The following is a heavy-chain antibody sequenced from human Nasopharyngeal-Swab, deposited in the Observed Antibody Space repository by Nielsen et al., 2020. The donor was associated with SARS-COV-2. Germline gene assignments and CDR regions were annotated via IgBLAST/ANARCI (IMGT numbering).Heavy chain of an antibody. CDR2: IYYSGST. J-gene: IGHJ4*02. V-gene: IGHV4-59*13. Sequence: SETLSLTCTVSGGSISSYYWSWIRQPPGKGLEWIGYIYYSGSTNYNPSLKSRVTISVDTSTNQFSLKLSSVTAADTAVYYCARGSGYYDSSGYSDYWGQGTLVTVSS. CDR3: ARGSGYYDSSGYSDY. CDR1: GGSISSYY. D-gene: IGHD3-22*01.